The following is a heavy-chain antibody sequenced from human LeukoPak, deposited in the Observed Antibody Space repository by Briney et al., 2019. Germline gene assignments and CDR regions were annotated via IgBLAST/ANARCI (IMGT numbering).Heavy chain of an antibody. J-gene: IGHJ6*03. CDR1: GFTFSSYG. CDR2: IRYDGSNK. D-gene: IGHD6-13*01. CDR3: AKDQWEAAAGRETYYYYYYMDV. V-gene: IGHV3-30*02. Sequence: GGSLRLSCAASGFTFSSYGMHWVRQAPGKGLEWVAFIRYDGSNKYYADSVKGRLTISRDNSKNTLYLQMNSLRAEDTAVYYCAKDQWEAAAGRETYYYYYYMDVWGKGTTVTVSS.